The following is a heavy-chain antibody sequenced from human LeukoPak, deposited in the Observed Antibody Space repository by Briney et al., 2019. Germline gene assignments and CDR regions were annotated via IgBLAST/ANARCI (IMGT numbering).Heavy chain of an antibody. CDR1: EFTFSSYW. CDR3: ANAPKTIAVAGTGAADWFDP. CDR2: IKQDGGQI. J-gene: IGHJ5*02. D-gene: IGHD6-19*01. V-gene: IGHV3-7*01. Sequence: GGSLRLSCAASEFTFSSYWMSWVRQAPGKGLEWVANIKQDGGQIYYLESVKGRFTVSRDNAKNSLYLQMNSLRAEDTAVYYCANAPKTIAVAGTGAADWFDPWGQGTLVTVSS.